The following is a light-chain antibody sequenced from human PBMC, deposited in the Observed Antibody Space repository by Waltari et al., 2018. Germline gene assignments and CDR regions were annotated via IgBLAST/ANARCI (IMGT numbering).Light chain of an antibody. CDR3: CSYAGSHSWV. Sequence: QSALTQPRSVSGSPGQSVTLSCTGTSSDVGGYDYVSWYKQRPGKAPKVMVYEVSMRPSGVPDRFSGSKSGNTASLTISGLRAEDEAEYYCCSYAGSHSWVFGGGTRLTVL. CDR1: SSDVGGYDY. V-gene: IGLV2-11*01. J-gene: IGLJ3*02. CDR2: EVS.